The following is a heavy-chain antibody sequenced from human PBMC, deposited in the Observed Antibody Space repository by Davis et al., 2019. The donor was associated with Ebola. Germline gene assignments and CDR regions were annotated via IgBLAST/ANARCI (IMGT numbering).Heavy chain of an antibody. CDR3: ASAYTYYDFWSGYPDRYYGMDV. Sequence: SVKVSCKASGGTFSSYAISWVRQAPGQGLEWMGGIIPIFGTANYAQKFQGRVTITADESTSTDYMELSSLRSEDTAVYYCASAYTYYDFWSGYPDRYYGMDVWGQGTTVTVSS. D-gene: IGHD3-3*01. CDR1: GGTFSSYA. J-gene: IGHJ6*02. CDR2: IIPIFGTA. V-gene: IGHV1-69*13.